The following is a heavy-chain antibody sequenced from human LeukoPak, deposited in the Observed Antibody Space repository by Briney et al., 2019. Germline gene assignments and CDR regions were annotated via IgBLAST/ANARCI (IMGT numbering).Heavy chain of an antibody. V-gene: IGHV3-23*01. CDR1: GFTFSSYA. J-gene: IGHJ5*02. CDR2: ISGSGGST. CDR3: AKLAGNWKGGVNWFDP. Sequence: GGFLRLSCAASGFTFSSYAMSWVRQAPGKGLEWVSAISGSGGSTYYADSVKGRFTISRDNSKNTLYLQMNSLRAEDTAVYYCAKLAGNWKGGVNWFDPWGQGTLVTVSS. D-gene: IGHD1-20*01.